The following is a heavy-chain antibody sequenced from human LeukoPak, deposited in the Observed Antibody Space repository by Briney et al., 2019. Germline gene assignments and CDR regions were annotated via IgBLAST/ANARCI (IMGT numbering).Heavy chain of an antibody. CDR3: ARGVTMIGRLRFDP. V-gene: IGHV4-38-2*02. CDR2: IYHSGST. Sequence: SETLSLTCTVSGYSISSGYYWGWIRQPPGKGLEWIGNIYHSGSTYYNASLKGRVTISIDTSKNQFSLKLSSVTAADTAVYYCARGVTMIGRLRFDPWGQGTLVTVSS. D-gene: IGHD3-22*01. J-gene: IGHJ5*02. CDR1: GYSISSGYY.